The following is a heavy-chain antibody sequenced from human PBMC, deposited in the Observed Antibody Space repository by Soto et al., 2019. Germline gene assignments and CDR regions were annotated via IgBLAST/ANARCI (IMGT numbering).Heavy chain of an antibody. Sequence: EVQLLESGGGLVQPGGSLRLSCAASGFTFSSYAMSWVRQAPGKGLEWVSGISTSGGSTYYVDSVKGRFTISRDNSKNPLYLQLNSLRAEDTAVYYCAADRNYYGSSGFDYWGQGTLVTVSS. D-gene: IGHD3-22*01. CDR1: GFTFSSYA. V-gene: IGHV3-23*01. J-gene: IGHJ4*02. CDR3: AADRNYYGSSGFDY. CDR2: ISTSGGST.